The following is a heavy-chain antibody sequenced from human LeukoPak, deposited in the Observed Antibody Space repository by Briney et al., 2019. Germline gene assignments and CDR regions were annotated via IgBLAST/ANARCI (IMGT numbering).Heavy chain of an antibody. CDR2: ISGSGGST. V-gene: IGHV3-23*01. J-gene: IGHJ1*01. Sequence: GGSLRLSCAASGFTFSSYAMSWVRQAPGKGLEWVSAISGSGGSTYYADSVKGRFTISRDNSKNTLYLQMNSLRAEDTAVYYCAKDSYSSGWYGTEYFQHWGQGTLVTVSS. D-gene: IGHD6-19*01. CDR1: GFTFSSYA. CDR3: AKDSYSSGWYGTEYFQH.